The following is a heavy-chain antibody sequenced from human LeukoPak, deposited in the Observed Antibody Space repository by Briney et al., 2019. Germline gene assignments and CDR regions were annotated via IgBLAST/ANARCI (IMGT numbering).Heavy chain of an antibody. J-gene: IGHJ6*03. CDR3: AAEEGSCSNYYYMDV. D-gene: IGHD2-15*01. Sequence: GGSLRLSCAASGFTFSSYGMHWVRQAPGKGLEWVAVISYDGSNKYYADSVKGRFTISRDNSKNTLYLQMNSLRAEDTAVYYCAAEEGSCSNYYYMDVWGKGTTVTISS. CDR1: GFTFSSYG. V-gene: IGHV3-30*03. CDR2: ISYDGSNK.